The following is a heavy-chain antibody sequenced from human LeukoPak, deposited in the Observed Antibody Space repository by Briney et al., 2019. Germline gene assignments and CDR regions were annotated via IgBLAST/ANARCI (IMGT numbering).Heavy chain of an antibody. CDR2: INPSGGST. Sequence: ASVNVSCKASGYIFTSDYMHWVRQAAGQGLEWMGIINPSGGSTSYAQKFQGRVTMTRDTSTSTVYMELSSLRSEDTAVYYCARSNAFDIWGQGTMVTVSS. CDR3: ARSNAFDI. J-gene: IGHJ3*02. V-gene: IGHV1-46*01. CDR1: GYIFTSDY.